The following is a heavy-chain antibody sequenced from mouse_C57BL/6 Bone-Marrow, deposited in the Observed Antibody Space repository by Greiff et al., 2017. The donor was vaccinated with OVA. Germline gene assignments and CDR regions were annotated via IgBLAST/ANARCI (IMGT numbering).Heavy chain of an antibody. CDR2: ILPGSGST. Sequence: VQGVESGAELMKPGASVKLSCKATGYTFTGYWIEWVKQRPGHGLEWIGAILPGSGSTTSNAKFKGKATFTADTSSNTAYMQLSSLTTEDTASDYGASAGGYWDVYVDDWGQGTTLTVSS. D-gene: IGHD4-1*01. CDR1: GYTFTGYW. J-gene: IGHJ2*01. V-gene: IGHV1-9*01. CDR3: ASAGGYWDVYVDD.